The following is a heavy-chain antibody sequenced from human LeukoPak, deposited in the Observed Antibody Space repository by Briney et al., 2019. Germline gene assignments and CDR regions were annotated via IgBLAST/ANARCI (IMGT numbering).Heavy chain of an antibody. V-gene: IGHV3-74*01. Sequence: GGSLRLSCAASGFTFSSYWMHWVRQAPGKGLVWVSRINSDGSSTSYADSVKGRFTISRDNAKNTLYLQMNSLRAEDTAVYYCARCYGDYYFDYWGQGTLVTVSS. CDR2: INSDGSST. D-gene: IGHD4-17*01. J-gene: IGHJ4*02. CDR3: ARCYGDYYFDY. CDR1: GFTFSSYW.